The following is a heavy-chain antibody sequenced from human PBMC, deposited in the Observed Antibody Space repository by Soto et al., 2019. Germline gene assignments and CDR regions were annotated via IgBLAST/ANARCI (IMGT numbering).Heavy chain of an antibody. J-gene: IGHJ4*02. D-gene: IGHD6-19*01. CDR1: GYTFTSYD. Sequence: QVQLVQSGAEVKKPGASVKVSCKASGYTFTSYDINWVRQATGQGLEWMGWMNPNSGNTGYAQKFQGRVXMXRXXSISTAYMELSSLRSEDTAVYYCARESSGWYSPDYWGQGTLVTVSS. CDR3: ARESSGWYSPDY. V-gene: IGHV1-8*01. CDR2: MNPNSGNT.